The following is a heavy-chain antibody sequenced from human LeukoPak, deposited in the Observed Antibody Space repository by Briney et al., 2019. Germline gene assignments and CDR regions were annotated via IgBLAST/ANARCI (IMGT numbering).Heavy chain of an antibody. CDR1: GFTFSSYL. D-gene: IGHD2-15*01. CDR2: IKQDGSEK. J-gene: IGHJ4*02. V-gene: IGHV3-7*01. CDR3: ATYCSGGSCYDY. Sequence: GGSLRLSCAASGFTFSSYLMSWVRQAPGKGLEWVANIKQDGSEKYYVDSVKGRFTISRDNAKNSLYLQMNSLRAEDTAVYYCATYCSGGSCYDYWGQGTLVTVSS.